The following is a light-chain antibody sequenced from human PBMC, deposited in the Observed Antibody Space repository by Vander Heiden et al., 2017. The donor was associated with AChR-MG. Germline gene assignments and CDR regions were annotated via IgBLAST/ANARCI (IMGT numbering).Light chain of an antibody. Sequence: DIQMTQSPSSVSAPVGDDVTIPSRASAVVRNMLVWYQQRPGKAPKLLIYSACTLEDGVPSRFSGSGSGTDFTLTISGLQPEDFASYFCRRGNRIPYGFGQGTKVDVK. CDR3: RRGNRIPYG. CDR2: SAC. CDR1: AVVRNM. V-gene: IGKV1D-12*01. J-gene: IGKJ2*03.